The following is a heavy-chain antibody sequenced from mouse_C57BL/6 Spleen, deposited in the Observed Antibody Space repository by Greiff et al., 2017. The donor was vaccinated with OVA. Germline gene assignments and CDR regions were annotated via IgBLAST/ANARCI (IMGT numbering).Heavy chain of an antibody. CDR1: GYAFSSYW. CDR3: ARRSIYYGSSNYYAMDY. D-gene: IGHD1-1*01. J-gene: IGHJ4*01. V-gene: IGHV1-80*01. Sequence: VQLQQSGAELVKPGASVKISCKASGYAFSSYWMNWVKQRPGKGLEWIGQIYPGDGDTNYNGKFKGKATLTADKSSSTAYMQLSSLTSEDSAVYFCARRSIYYGSSNYYAMDYWGQGTSVTVSS. CDR2: IYPGDGDT.